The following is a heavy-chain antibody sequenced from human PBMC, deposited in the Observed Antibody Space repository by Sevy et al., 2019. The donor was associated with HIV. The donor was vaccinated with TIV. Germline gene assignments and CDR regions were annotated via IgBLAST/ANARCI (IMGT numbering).Heavy chain of an antibody. CDR2: IKEDGSDK. Sequence: GGSLRLSCAAPGFTLSSFWMTWVRQAPGKGLEWVANIKEDGSDKNYLDSVKGRFIISRDNAKNSLYLQMNSLRAEDTAVYYCARDKNHYDRSVYYDAFDIWGQGTMVTVSS. D-gene: IGHD3-22*01. CDR3: ARDKNHYDRSVYYDAFDI. J-gene: IGHJ3*02. V-gene: IGHV3-7*03. CDR1: GFTLSSFW.